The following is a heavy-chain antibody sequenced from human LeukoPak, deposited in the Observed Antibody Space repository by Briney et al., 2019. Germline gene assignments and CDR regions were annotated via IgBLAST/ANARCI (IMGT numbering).Heavy chain of an antibody. V-gene: IGHV4-61*02. CDR3: ARRISGSFDAFDI. CDR1: GGSIGSGSYY. J-gene: IGHJ3*02. D-gene: IGHD1-26*01. CDR2: IYTRGST. Sequence: SQTLSLTCTVSGGSIGSGSYYWSWIRQPAGKGLGWIGRIYTRGSTNYNPSLKSRVTISVDTSKNQFSLKLSSVTAADTAVYYCARRISGSFDAFDIWGQGTMVTVSS.